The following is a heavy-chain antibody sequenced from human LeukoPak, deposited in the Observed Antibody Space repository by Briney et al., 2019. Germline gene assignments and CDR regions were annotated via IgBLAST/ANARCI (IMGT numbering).Heavy chain of an antibody. J-gene: IGHJ5*02. Sequence: PGGSLRLSCAASGFTFSNYWMNWVRQAPGKGLEWVANIKEDGSEEYYVDSVKGRFTVSRDNTKNSLYPQMNSLRVEDTAVYYCARNLPTLPSWGQGTLVTVSP. CDR2: IKEDGSEE. CDR1: GFTFSNYW. V-gene: IGHV3-7*01. CDR3: ARNLPTLPS.